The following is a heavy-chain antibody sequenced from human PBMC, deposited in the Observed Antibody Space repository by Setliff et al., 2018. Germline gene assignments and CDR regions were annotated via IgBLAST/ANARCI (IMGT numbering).Heavy chain of an antibody. D-gene: IGHD3-16*01. J-gene: IGHJ3*02. V-gene: IGHV1-8*02. Sequence: GASVKVSCKASGYTFTSYDINWVRQATGQGLEWMGWMNPNSGNTGYAQKFQGRVTMTSDTSISTAYMELGRLRSDDTAVYFCARDGGGDSDAFDIWGQGTMVTVSS. CDR2: MNPNSGNT. CDR3: ARDGGGDSDAFDI. CDR1: GYTFTSYD.